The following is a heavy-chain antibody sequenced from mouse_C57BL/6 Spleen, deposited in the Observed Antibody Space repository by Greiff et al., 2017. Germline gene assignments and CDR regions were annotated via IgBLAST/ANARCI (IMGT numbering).Heavy chain of an antibody. D-gene: IGHD1-1*01. V-gene: IGHV1-82*01. CDR1: GYAFSSSW. J-gene: IGHJ2*01. CDR3: ARWGTTVVAKVDY. Sequence: VKLMESGPELVKPGASVKISCKASGYAFSSSWMNWVKQRPGQGLEWIGRIYPGNGDTNYNGKFKGKATLTADKSSSTAYMQRSSLTSEDSAVYFCARWGTTVVAKVDYWGQGTTLTVSS. CDR2: IYPGNGDT.